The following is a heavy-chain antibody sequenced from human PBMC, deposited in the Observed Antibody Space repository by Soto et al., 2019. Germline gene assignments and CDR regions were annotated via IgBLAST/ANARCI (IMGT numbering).Heavy chain of an antibody. D-gene: IGHD3-10*01. CDR3: ARAGHLYGWYYFDY. Sequence: QVQLQESGPGLVKPSETLSLTCTVSGGSVSSGSYYWSWIRQPPGKGLEWIGYIYYSGSTKYNPSLKSRVTISVDTSKNQFSLKVSSVTAVDTAVYYCARAGHLYGWYYFDYWGQGTLVTVSS. CDR2: IYYSGST. V-gene: IGHV4-61*01. CDR1: GGSVSSGSYY. J-gene: IGHJ4*02.